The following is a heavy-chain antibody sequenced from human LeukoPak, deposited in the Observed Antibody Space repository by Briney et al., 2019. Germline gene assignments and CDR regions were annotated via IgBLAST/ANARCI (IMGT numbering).Heavy chain of an antibody. CDR3: AKDQATFGIYDYGMDV. D-gene: IGHD3-3*01. Sequence: PGGSLRLSCAASGFTFDDYAMYWVRQSPGKGLEWVSGISWNSGSTGYADSVRGRFTISRDNAKKSLYLQMNSLRDEDTALYYCAKDQATFGIYDYGMDVWGQGTKVTVSS. V-gene: IGHV3-9*01. CDR1: GFTFDDYA. J-gene: IGHJ6*02. CDR2: ISWNSGST.